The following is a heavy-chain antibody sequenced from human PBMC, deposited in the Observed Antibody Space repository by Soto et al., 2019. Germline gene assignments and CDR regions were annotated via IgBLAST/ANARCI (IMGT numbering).Heavy chain of an antibody. V-gene: IGHV4-4*02. Sequence: SETLSLTCAVSGGSISSSNWWSWVRQPPGKGLEWIGEIYHSGSTNYNPSLKSRVTISVDKSKNQFSLKLSSVTAADTAVYYCARALFALVPAVNAWFDPWGQGTLVTVSS. CDR3: ARALFALVPAVNAWFDP. CDR2: IYHSGST. CDR1: GGSISSSNW. J-gene: IGHJ5*02. D-gene: IGHD2-2*01.